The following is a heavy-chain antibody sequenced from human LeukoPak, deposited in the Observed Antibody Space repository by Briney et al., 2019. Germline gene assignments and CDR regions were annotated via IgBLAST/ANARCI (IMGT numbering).Heavy chain of an antibody. V-gene: IGHV4-59*01. CDR2: ITGSIYFSGST. D-gene: IGHD2-15*01. Sequence: SETLSLTCTVSGGSINNYYWNWIRQPPGKGLEWIGYITGSIYFSGSTKYDPSLESRVTMSVDTSKNQFSLTLSSVTAADTAVYYCARAYCSGGSCYSGFDYWGQGTLVTVSS. J-gene: IGHJ4*02. CDR1: GGSINNYY. CDR3: ARAYCSGGSCYSGFDY.